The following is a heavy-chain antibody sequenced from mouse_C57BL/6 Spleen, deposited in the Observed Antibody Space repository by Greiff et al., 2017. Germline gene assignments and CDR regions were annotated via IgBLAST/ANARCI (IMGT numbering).Heavy chain of an antibody. CDR3: SSLWSTTGVYAMDY. J-gene: IGHJ4*01. CDR1: GFSLTSYG. V-gene: IGHV2-2*01. Sequence: VQLQQSGPGLVQPSQSLSITCTVSGFSLTSYGVHWVRQSPGKGLEWLGLIWSGGSPDYTAAFISRLRISKSNSKSQVFFKMNMLQADDTAIYYCSSLWSTTGVYAMDYWGQGTSVTVSS. CDR2: IWSGGSP. D-gene: IGHD1-1*02.